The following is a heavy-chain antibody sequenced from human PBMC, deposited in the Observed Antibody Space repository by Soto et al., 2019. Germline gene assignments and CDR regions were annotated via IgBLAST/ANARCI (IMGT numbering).Heavy chain of an antibody. Sequence: QVQLVQSGAEVKKPGASVKISCKASGYTFTSYYMHWVRQAPGQGLVRMRIVNPSGGSTNYAQKLQGRVAMTRDTSTSSVYMELNSLRSEDTAVYYCARPPYPGCINAVCYPLDYWGQGTLVTVSS. CDR2: VNPSGGST. CDR3: ARPPYPGCINAVCYPLDY. D-gene: IGHD2-8*01. V-gene: IGHV1-46*01. CDR1: GYTFTSYY. J-gene: IGHJ4*02.